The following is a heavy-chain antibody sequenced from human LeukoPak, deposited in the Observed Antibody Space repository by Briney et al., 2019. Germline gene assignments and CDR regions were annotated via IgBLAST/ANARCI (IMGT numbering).Heavy chain of an antibody. D-gene: IGHD2-21*01. V-gene: IGHV4-59*12. CDR2: IFYTGTT. J-gene: IGHJ3*02. Sequence: SETLSLTCTVSGDSISHYYWSWIRQSPEKGLEWIGYIFYTGTTNYNPSLKSRVTISVDTSKNQFSLRLSSVTAADTAVYYCASFFISFVVVDIWGQGTMVTVSS. CDR1: GDSISHYY. CDR3: ASFFISFVVVDI.